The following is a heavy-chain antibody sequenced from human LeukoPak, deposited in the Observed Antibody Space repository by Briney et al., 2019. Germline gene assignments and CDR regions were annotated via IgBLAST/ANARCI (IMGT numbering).Heavy chain of an antibody. Sequence: PSETLSLTCTVAGGSIGTYQWSWIRQPPGKGLEGIGYISYSGSTNYDPSLKSRVTISLDTSKNQFSLKVNSVTAADTAVYYCARERTSAYSYYFDYWGQGTLVTVSS. V-gene: IGHV4-59*01. D-gene: IGHD3-22*01. CDR2: ISYSGST. CDR1: GGSIGTYQ. CDR3: ARERTSAYSYYFDY. J-gene: IGHJ4*02.